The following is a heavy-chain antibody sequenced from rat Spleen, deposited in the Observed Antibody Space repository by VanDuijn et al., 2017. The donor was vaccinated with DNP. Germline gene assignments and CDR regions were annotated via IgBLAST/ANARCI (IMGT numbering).Heavy chain of an antibody. J-gene: IGHJ3*01. V-gene: IGHV2-16*01. CDR3: ARLRDSGAHYYPMDA. D-gene: IGHD1-12*01. CDR1: GFSLTSYG. Sequence: QVQLKESGPDLVQPSRTLSLTCTVSGFSLTSYGVTWVRQPPGKGLEWIAAIWSDGNIDYNSGLTSRLSITRDTSRSQVLLKMNSLQTEDTAMYFCARLRDSGAHYYPMDAWGQGILVTVSS. CDR2: IWSDGNI.